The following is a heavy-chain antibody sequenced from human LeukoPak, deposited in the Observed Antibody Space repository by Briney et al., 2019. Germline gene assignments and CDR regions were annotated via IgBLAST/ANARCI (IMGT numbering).Heavy chain of an antibody. V-gene: IGHV4-34*01. CDR1: GGSFSGYY. CDR3: ARWEWSGGYFDY. J-gene: IGHJ4*02. Sequence: PSETLSLTCAVYGGSFSGYYWSWIRQPPGKGLEWIGGIYYSGSTYYNPSLKSRVTISVDTSKNQFSLKLSSVTAADTAVYYCARWEWSGGYFDYWGQGTLVTVSS. CDR2: IYYSGST. D-gene: IGHD3-3*01.